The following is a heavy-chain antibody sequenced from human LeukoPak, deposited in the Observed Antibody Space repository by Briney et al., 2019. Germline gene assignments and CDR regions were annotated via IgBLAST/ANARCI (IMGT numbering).Heavy chain of an antibody. D-gene: IGHD4-11*01. CDR3: ARVDSWRFDY. J-gene: IGHJ4*02. V-gene: IGHV3-48*03. CDR1: GFTFSSYE. CDR2: ISSSGSTI. Sequence: GGSLRLSCAASGFTFSSYEMNWVRQAPGKGLEWVSYISSSGSTIYYADSVKGRFTISRDNAKNSLYVQMNSLRAEDTAVYYCARVDSWRFDYWGQGTLVTVSS.